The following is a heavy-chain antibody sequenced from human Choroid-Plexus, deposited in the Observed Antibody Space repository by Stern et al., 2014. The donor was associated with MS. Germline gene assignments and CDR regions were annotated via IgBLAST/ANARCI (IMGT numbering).Heavy chain of an antibody. V-gene: IGHV1-2*02. CDR3: ARDQRGITIFGVVTDYYYLGMDV. CDR2: INPNTGGT. CDR1: GYIFTGYY. D-gene: IGHD3-3*01. J-gene: IGHJ6*02. Sequence: QDQMVQSGAEVKKPGASVKVTCKTSGYIFTGYYIHWVGQAPGQRLEWMAWINPNTGGTKFAKKLQGRGPMSRDPSISTAYVELSSLTSDYTAVYYCARDQRGITIFGVVTDYYYLGMDVWGQGTTVTVSS.